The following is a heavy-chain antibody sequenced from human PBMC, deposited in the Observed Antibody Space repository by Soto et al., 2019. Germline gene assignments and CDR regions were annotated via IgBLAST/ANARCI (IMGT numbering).Heavy chain of an antibody. D-gene: IGHD2-2*01. J-gene: IGHJ5*02. V-gene: IGHV1-69*08. CDR3: ARDRCSSTSCYGSDP. CDR2: IIPILGIA. CDR1: GGTFSSYT. Sequence: QVQLVQSGAEVKKPGSSVKVSCKASGGTFSSYTISWVRQAPGQGLEWMGRIIPILGIANYAQKFQGRVTITAEKSTSTAYMELSSLRSEDTAVYYCARDRCSSTSCYGSDPWGQGTLVTVSS.